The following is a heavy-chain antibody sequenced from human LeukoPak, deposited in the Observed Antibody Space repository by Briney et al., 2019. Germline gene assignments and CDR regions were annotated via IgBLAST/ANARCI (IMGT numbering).Heavy chain of an antibody. V-gene: IGHV3-21*01. Sequence: PGGSLRLSCAASGFMFNSYTMHWVRQAPGKGLEWVSVIRSDSTYISYADSLRGRFTISRDNVQKSLYLQMTNLRAEDTAVYYCARGHGAYRDVFDIWGKGTLVTVSS. CDR3: ARGHGAYRDVFDI. J-gene: IGHJ3*02. D-gene: IGHD4-17*01. CDR1: GFMFNSYT. CDR2: IRSDSTYI.